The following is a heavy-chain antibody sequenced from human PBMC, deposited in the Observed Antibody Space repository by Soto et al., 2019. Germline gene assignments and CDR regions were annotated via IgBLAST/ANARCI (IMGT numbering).Heavy chain of an antibody. CDR2: ISGASGTI. D-gene: IGHD5-18*01. CDR3: AREFVDTANIYYFDY. V-gene: IGHV3-48*01. J-gene: IGHJ4*02. Sequence: GGSLRLSCAASGFTFRNYNMNWVRQAPGKGLEWLSYISGASGTIYYADTMQGRFTISRDNAKNTLYLQMNSLRAEDTAVYYCAREFVDTANIYYFDYWGQGTLVTVSS. CDR1: GFTFRNYN.